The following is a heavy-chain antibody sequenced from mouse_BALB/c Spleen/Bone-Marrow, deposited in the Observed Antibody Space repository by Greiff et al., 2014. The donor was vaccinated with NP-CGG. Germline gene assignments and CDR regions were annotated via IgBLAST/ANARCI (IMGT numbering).Heavy chain of an antibody. CDR1: GFNIKDTY. D-gene: IGHD1-1*01. J-gene: IGHJ3*01. CDR2: IDPANGNT. Sequence: EVQLVESGAELVKPGASVKLSCTASGFNIKDTYMHWVKQRPEQGLEWIGRIDPANGNTKYDPKFQGKATITADTSSNTAYLQLSSLTSEDTAVYYCASYYYGSAWFDYWGQGTLVTVSA. V-gene: IGHV14-3*02. CDR3: ASYYYGSAWFDY.